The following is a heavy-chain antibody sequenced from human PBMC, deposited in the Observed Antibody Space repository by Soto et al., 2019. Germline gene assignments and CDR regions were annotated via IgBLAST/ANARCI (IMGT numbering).Heavy chain of an antibody. J-gene: IGHJ4*02. V-gene: IGHV4-39*01. CDR3: ARIGIAVAGTFIDY. D-gene: IGHD6-19*01. CDR2: IYYSGST. CDR1: GGSISSSSYY. Sequence: QLQLQESGPGLVKPSETLSLTCTVSGGSISSSSYYWGWIRQPPGKGLEWIGSIYYSGSTYYNPSLKSRVTISVDTSKNQFSLKLSSVTAADTAVYYCARIGIAVAGTFIDYWGQGTLVTVSS.